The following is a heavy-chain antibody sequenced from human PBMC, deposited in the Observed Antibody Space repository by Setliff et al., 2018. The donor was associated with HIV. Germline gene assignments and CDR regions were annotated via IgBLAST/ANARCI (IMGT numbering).Heavy chain of an antibody. D-gene: IGHD4-17*01. CDR3: AKGAGFYGDYTFDY. V-gene: IGHV4-59*11. CDR1: GASITSHY. J-gene: IGHJ4*02. Sequence: KPSETLSLTCTVSGASITSHYWSWIRQSPGRELEWIGYIYSTGSTNYNPSLQSRVSISMDASKNKFSLKVTSVTSADTAVYYCAKGAGFYGDYTFDYWGQGSLVTVSS. CDR2: IYSTGST.